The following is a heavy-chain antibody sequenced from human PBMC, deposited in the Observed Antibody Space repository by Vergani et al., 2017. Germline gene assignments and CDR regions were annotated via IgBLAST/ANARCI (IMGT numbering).Heavy chain of an antibody. CDR3: AKHGIVYSGYEVADAADY. CDR2: INPSGGST. V-gene: IGHV1-46*01. D-gene: IGHD5-12*01. J-gene: IGHJ4*02. CDR1: GYTFTSYY. Sequence: QVQLVQSGAEVKKPGASVKVSCKASGYTFTSYYMHWVRQAPGQGLEWMGIINPSGGSTSYAQKVQGRVTITADESTSTAYMELSSLRSEDTAVYYWAKHGIVYSGYEVADAADYWGQGTLVTVSS.